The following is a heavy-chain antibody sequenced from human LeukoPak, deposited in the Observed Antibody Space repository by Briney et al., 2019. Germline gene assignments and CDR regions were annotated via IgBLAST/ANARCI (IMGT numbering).Heavy chain of an antibody. J-gene: IGHJ5*02. CDR2: MNPNSGNT. Sequence: ASVKVSCKASGYTFTGYYMHWVRQATGQGLEWMGWMNPNSGNTGYAQKFQGRVTMTRNTSISTAYTELSSLRSEDTAVYYCARAYLRDYYDSSGKYNWFDPWGQGTLVTVSS. CDR1: GYTFTGYY. V-gene: IGHV1-8*02. CDR3: ARAYLRDYYDSSGKYNWFDP. D-gene: IGHD3-22*01.